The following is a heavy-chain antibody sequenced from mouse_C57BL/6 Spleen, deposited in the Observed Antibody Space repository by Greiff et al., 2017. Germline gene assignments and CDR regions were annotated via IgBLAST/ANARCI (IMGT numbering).Heavy chain of an antibody. V-gene: IGHV1-52*01. J-gene: IGHJ1*03. D-gene: IGHD1-1*01. CDR2: IDPSDSET. CDR1: GYTFTSYW. Sequence: QVQLQQPGAELVRPGSSVKLSCKASGYTFTSYWMHWVKQRPIQGLEWIGNIDPSDSETHYNQKFKDKATLTVDKSSSTAYMQLSSLTSEDSAVYYCARPHYYGSIHWYFDVWGTGTTVTVSS. CDR3: ARPHYYGSIHWYFDV.